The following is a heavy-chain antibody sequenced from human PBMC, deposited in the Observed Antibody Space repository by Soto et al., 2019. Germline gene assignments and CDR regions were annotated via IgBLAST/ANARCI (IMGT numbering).Heavy chain of an antibody. Sequence: PGGSLRLSCAASGFTFSSYEMNWVRQAPGKGLEWVSYISSSGSTIYYADSVKGRFTISRDNAKNSLYLQMNSLRAEDTAVYCCARAMAVEQLAPFDYWGQGTLVTVSS. CDR2: ISSSGSTI. J-gene: IGHJ4*02. V-gene: IGHV3-48*03. CDR3: ARAMAVEQLAPFDY. D-gene: IGHD6-6*01. CDR1: GFTFSSYE.